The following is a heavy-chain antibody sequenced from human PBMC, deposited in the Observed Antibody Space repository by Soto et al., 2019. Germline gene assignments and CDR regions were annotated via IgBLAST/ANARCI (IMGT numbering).Heavy chain of an antibody. CDR1: GGSISSYY. CDR2: IYYSGST. V-gene: IGHV4-59*01. J-gene: IGHJ5*02. CDR3: ARGPSNYYDSSGYYNWFDP. D-gene: IGHD3-22*01. Sequence: SETLSLTCTVSGGSISSYYWSWIRQPPGKGLEWIGYIYYSGSTNYNPSLKSRVTISVDTSKNQFSLKLSSVTAADTAVYYCARGPSNYYDSSGYYNWFDPWGQGTLVTVSS.